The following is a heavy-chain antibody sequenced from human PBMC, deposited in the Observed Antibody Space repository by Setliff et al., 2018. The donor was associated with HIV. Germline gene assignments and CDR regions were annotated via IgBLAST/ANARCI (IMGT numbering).Heavy chain of an antibody. V-gene: IGHV4-59*11. CDR1: GGSISSHY. J-gene: IGHJ4*02. CDR2: IYYSGST. CDR3: ARSSTAGFDF. Sequence: PSETLSLTCTVSGGSISSHYWSWIRQPPGKGLEWIGYIYYSGSTNYNPSLKSRVTISVDTSKNQFSLKLSSVSAADTAMYYCARSSTAGFDFWGQGTLVTVSS. D-gene: IGHD6-19*01.